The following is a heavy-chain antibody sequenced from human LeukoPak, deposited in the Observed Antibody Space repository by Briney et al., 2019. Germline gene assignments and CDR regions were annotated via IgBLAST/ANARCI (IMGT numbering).Heavy chain of an antibody. CDR2: IYYSGST. Sequence: SQTLSLNCTVSGGSISSGDYYWSWIRQPPGKGLEWIGYIYYSGSTYYNPSLKSRVTISVDTSKNQFSLKLSSVTAADTAVYYCARGSLGTGTTFGYWGQGTLVTVSS. J-gene: IGHJ4*02. V-gene: IGHV4-30-4*01. CDR1: GGSISSGDYY. D-gene: IGHD1-1*01. CDR3: ARGSLGTGTTFGY.